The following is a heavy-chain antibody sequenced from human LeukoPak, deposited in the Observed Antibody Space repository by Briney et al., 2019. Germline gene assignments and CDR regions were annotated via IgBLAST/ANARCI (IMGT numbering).Heavy chain of an antibody. J-gene: IGHJ6*02. V-gene: IGHV4-38-2*02. CDR2: IYHSGST. D-gene: IGHD3-9*01. Sequence: SETLSLTCTVSGYSISSGYYWGWIRQPPGKGLEWIGSIYHSGSTYYNPSLKSRVTISVDTSKNQFSLKLSSVTAADTAVYYCARAFDDILTGYHHYGMDVWGQGTTVTVSS. CDR1: GYSISSGYY. CDR3: ARAFDDILTGYHHYGMDV.